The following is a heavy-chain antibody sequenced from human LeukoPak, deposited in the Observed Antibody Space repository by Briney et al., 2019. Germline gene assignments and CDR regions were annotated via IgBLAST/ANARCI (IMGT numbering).Heavy chain of an antibody. V-gene: IGHV3-23*01. J-gene: IGHJ4*02. CDR3: ARLISTSSSRFSDY. Sequence: GGSLRLSCAASGFTFSSYAMSWVRQAPGKGLEWVSAISISGENTYYADSVKGRFTISRDTSRNTLYLQMHSLRAEDTAVFYCARLISTSSSRFSDYWGQGTLVTVSS. CDR1: GFTFSSYA. D-gene: IGHD6-6*01. CDR2: ISISGENT.